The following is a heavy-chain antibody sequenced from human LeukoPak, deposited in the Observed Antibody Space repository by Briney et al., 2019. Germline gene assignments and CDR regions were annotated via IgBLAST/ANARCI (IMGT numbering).Heavy chain of an antibody. CDR3: SRDFVGAEDY. CDR1: GFTFRNFW. J-gene: IGHJ4*02. Sequence: PGGSLRLSCAPSGFTFRNFWMSWVRQAPGRGLEWVANIHPEGNEKYHVESVKGRFTISRDNAKSSLFLQMNGLRAEDTAVYYCSRDFVGAEDYWGQGTLVTVSS. D-gene: IGHD3-16*01. CDR2: IHPEGNEK. V-gene: IGHV3-7*01.